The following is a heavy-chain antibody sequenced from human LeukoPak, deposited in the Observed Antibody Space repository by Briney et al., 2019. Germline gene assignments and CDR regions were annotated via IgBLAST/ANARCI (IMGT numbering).Heavy chain of an antibody. CDR3: ARAPEWLIFDY. Sequence: QPGGSLRLSCAASGFSFSSYSMNWVRQAPGKGLEWVSYITSSGSRIYYADSVKGRFTISRHNSKNTLYLQMNSLRAEDTAVYYCARAPEWLIFDYWGQGTLVTVSS. D-gene: IGHD6-19*01. J-gene: IGHJ4*02. CDR1: GFSFSSYS. CDR2: ITSSGSRI. V-gene: IGHV3-48*01.